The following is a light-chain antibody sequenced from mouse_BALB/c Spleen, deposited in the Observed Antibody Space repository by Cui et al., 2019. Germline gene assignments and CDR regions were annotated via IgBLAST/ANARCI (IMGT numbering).Light chain of an antibody. CDR2: STS. CDR1: ASVSSSY. J-gene: IGKJ2*01. V-gene: IGKV4-78*01. Sequence: QIVLTQSPAIMSASPGEKVTMTCSARASVSSSYLYWYQQKPGSSPKLWIYSTSNLASGVPARFSGSGSGTSYSLTISSMEAEDAATFYCQQYNGYPYTFGGGTKLEIK. CDR3: QQYNGYPYT.